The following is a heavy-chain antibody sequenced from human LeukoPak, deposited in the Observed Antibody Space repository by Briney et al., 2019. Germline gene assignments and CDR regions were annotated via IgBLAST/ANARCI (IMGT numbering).Heavy chain of an antibody. Sequence: GGSLRLPCAASGFTFSSYAMSWVRQAPGKGLEWVSAISGSGGSTYYADSVKGRFTISRDNAKNSLYLQMNSLRAEDTAVYYCARSGGGWLQYYFDYWGQGTLVTVSS. CDR2: ISGSGGST. CDR3: ARSGGGWLQYYFDY. V-gene: IGHV3-23*01. J-gene: IGHJ4*02. CDR1: GFTFSSYA. D-gene: IGHD5-12*01.